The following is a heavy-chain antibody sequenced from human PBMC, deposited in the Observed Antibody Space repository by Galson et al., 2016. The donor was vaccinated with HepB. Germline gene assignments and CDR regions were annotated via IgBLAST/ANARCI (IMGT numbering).Heavy chain of an antibody. V-gene: IGHV4-4*02. D-gene: IGHD5-12*01. CDR2: IFHSGGT. J-gene: IGHJ4*02. CDR3: ARGISGYDKQLDS. Sequence: SETLSLTCAVSGDYINRGNWWTWVRQPPGRGLEWIGEIFHSGGTNYSPSLRSRTSMSVDTSKNQFSLKLTSVIAADTAVYYCARGISGYDKQLDSWGQGTLVTVSS. CDR1: GDYINRGNW.